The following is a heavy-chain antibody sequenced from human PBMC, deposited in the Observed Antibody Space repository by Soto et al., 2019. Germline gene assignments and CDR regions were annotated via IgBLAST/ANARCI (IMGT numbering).Heavy chain of an antibody. CDR1: GGSISSYY. V-gene: IGHV4-59*08. Sequence: QVQLQESGPGLVKPSETLSLTCTVSGGSISSYYWSWIRQPSGKGLEWIGYIYYSGSTNYNPSLKRRVTISVDTSKNQVSLKLSSVTAADTAVYYCARRYGSSFDIWGQGTKVTVSS. CDR3: ARRYGSSFDI. CDR2: IYYSGST. J-gene: IGHJ3*02. D-gene: IGHD3-10*01.